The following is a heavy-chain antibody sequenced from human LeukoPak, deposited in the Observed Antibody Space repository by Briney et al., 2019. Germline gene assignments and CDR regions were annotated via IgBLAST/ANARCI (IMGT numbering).Heavy chain of an antibody. J-gene: IGHJ4*02. CDR1: GYTFTGYY. CDR3: ARVRGYSSSSFGY. Sequence: ASVKVSCKASGYTFTGYYMHRVRQAPGQGLEWMGWINPNSGGTNYAQKFQGRVTMTRDTSISTAYMELSRLRSDDTAVYYCARVRGYSSSSFGYWGQGTLVTVSS. CDR2: INPNSGGT. V-gene: IGHV1-2*02. D-gene: IGHD6-6*01.